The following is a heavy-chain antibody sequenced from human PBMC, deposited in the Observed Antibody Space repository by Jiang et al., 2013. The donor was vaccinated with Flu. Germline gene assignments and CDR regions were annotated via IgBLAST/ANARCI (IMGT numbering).Heavy chain of an antibody. CDR1: GGSISSYY. CDR2: IYYSGST. CDR3: ARHSGCSGGSCYFGHFQH. Sequence: GPGLVKPSETLSLTCTVSGGSISSYYWSWIRQPPGKGLEWIGYIYYSGSTNYNPSLKSRVTISVDTSKNQFSLKLSSVTAADTAVYYCARHSGCSGGSCYFGHFQHWGQGTLVTVSS. D-gene: IGHD2-15*01. V-gene: IGHV4-59*08. J-gene: IGHJ1*01.